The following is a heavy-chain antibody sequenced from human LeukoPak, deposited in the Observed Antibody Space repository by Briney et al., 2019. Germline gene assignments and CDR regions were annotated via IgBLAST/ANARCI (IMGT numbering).Heavy chain of an antibody. D-gene: IGHD2-2*01. Sequence: GGTLRLSCSVSGVTFNDFAMHWVRQPPGKGLEWVSGINWGGDDTAYADSVKGRFTSSRHNAKQSLYLQMNSLRREDTAFYDCTNDMDTSVHFRGNFHTWGQGALVAVSS. CDR2: INWGGDDT. CDR1: GVTFNDFA. CDR3: TNDMDTSVHFRGNFHT. V-gene: IGHV3-9*01. J-gene: IGHJ4*02.